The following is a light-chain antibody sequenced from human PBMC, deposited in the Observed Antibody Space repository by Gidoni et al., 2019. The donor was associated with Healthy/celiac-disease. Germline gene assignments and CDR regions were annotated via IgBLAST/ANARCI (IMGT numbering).Light chain of an antibody. CDR3: QSYDSSLSGSRV. Sequence: QSVLTQPPSVSGAPGQRVTIPCTGSSSNIGAGYDVHWYQQLPGTAPKLLIYGNSNRPSGVPDLFSGSKSGTSASLAITGLQAEDEADYYCQSYDSSLSGSRVFGGGTKLTVL. V-gene: IGLV1-40*01. J-gene: IGLJ3*02. CDR2: GNS. CDR1: SSNIGAGYD.